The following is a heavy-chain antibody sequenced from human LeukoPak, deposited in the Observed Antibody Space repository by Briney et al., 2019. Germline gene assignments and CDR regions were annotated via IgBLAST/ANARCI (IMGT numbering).Heavy chain of an antibody. J-gene: IGHJ4*02. D-gene: IGHD3-22*01. Sequence: SVKVSCTASGGTFSSYAISWVRQAPGQGLEWMGGIIPIFGTANYAQKFQGRVTITADESTSTAYMELSSLRSEDTAVYYCARGGSDYYDSSGFYFDYWGQGTLVTVSS. V-gene: IGHV1-69*13. CDR1: GGTFSSYA. CDR2: IIPIFGTA. CDR3: ARGGSDYYDSSGFYFDY.